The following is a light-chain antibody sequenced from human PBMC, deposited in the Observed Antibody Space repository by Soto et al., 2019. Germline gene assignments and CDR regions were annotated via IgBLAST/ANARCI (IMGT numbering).Light chain of an antibody. J-gene: IGKJ2*01. Sequence: IVLTQSPGTLSLSPGERATLSCRASQRISNSYLALYQQKPGQAPRLLLYDASSRATGIPDRVSGSGSGTDFTLTISRLEPEDFAVYYCQQYARPPYAFGQGTKVEIK. V-gene: IGKV3-20*01. CDR3: QQYARPPYA. CDR1: QRISNSY. CDR2: DAS.